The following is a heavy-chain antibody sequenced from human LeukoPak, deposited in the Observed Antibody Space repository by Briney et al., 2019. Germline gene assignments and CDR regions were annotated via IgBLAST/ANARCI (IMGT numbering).Heavy chain of an antibody. D-gene: IGHD3-10*01. Sequence: SQTLSLTCAISGDSVSSNSAAWNWIRQSPSRGLEWLGRTYYRSKWHNDYAVSVKSRITINPDTSKNQFSLQLNSVTPEDTAVYYCARDPRLVDYGSGSPSYNWFDPWGQGTLVTVSS. CDR1: GDSVSSNSAA. CDR3: ARDPRLVDYGSGSPSYNWFDP. CDR2: TYYRSKWHN. J-gene: IGHJ5*02. V-gene: IGHV6-1*01.